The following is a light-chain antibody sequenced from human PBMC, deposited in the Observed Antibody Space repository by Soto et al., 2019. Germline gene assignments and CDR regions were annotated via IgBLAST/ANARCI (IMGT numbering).Light chain of an antibody. CDR3: QQRSNWPT. Sequence: EIVLTQSPATLSLSPGERATLSCRASQSVNSYLAWYQQKPGQAPRLLIYDTSNRATGVPARFSGSGSETDFTLTISSLEPEDFAVYYCQQRSNWPTFGQGTKV. V-gene: IGKV3-11*01. CDR1: QSVNSY. J-gene: IGKJ1*01. CDR2: DTS.